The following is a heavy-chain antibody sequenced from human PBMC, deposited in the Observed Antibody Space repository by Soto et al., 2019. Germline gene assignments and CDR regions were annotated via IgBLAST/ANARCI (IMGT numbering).Heavy chain of an antibody. D-gene: IGHD6-13*01. CDR3: AHSIAAAGPFDY. V-gene: IGHV2-70*04. CDR1: GFSLSTSGMR. Sequence: SGPTLVNPTQTLTLTCTFSGFSLSTSGMRVSWIRQPPGKALEWLARIDWDDDKFYSTSLKTRLTISKDTSKNQVVLTMTNMDPVDTATYYCAHSIAAAGPFDYWGQGTLVTVSP. CDR2: IDWDDDK. J-gene: IGHJ4*02.